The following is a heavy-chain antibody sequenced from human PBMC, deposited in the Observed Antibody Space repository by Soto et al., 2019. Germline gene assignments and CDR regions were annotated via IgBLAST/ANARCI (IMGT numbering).Heavy chain of an antibody. V-gene: IGHV4-30-4*01. Sequence: QVQLQESGPGLVKPSQTLSLTCTVSAGSIRSGDYYWTWIRQPPGKVLEWIGYIDHSGRGYYNPSPKSRATISIDTSNNQFSLKMTSVTAADTAVYYCAGELGTFYFDHWGQGTLVTISS. D-gene: IGHD7-27*01. CDR2: IDHSGRG. CDR1: AGSIRSGDYY. CDR3: AGELGTFYFDH. J-gene: IGHJ4*02.